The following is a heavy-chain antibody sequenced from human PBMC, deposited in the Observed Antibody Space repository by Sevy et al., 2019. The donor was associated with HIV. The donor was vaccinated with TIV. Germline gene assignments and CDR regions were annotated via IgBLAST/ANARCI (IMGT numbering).Heavy chain of an antibody. Sequence: ASVKVSCKASGGTFSSYAISWVRQAPGQGLEWMGGIIPIFGTANYAQKFQGRVTITAGKSTSTAYMELSSLRSEDTAVYYCAVGGASTVTTLYYYMDVWGKGTTVTVSS. CDR1: GGTFSSYA. CDR2: IIPIFGTA. D-gene: IGHD4-17*01. V-gene: IGHV1-69*06. CDR3: AVGGASTVTTLYYYMDV. J-gene: IGHJ6*03.